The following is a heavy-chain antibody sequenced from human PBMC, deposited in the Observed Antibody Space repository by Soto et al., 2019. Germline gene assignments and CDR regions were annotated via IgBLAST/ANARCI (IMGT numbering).Heavy chain of an antibody. V-gene: IGHV3-48*02. CDR3: ARRWELQTSGYYYGMDV. Sequence: EVQLVESGGGLVQPGGSLRLSCAASGFTFSSYSMNWVRQAPGKGLEWVSYISSSSSTIYYADSVKGRFTISRDNAKNSLYLQTNSLRDEDTAVYYCARRWELQTSGYYYGMDVWGQGTTVTVSS. CDR1: GFTFSSYS. D-gene: IGHD1-26*01. CDR2: ISSSSSTI. J-gene: IGHJ6*02.